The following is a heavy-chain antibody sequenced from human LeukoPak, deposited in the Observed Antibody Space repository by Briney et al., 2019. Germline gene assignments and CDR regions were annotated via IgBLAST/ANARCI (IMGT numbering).Heavy chain of an antibody. CDR3: AKELGYCTSTSCPFDY. CDR2: ISYDGSNK. CDR1: GFTFSGYG. D-gene: IGHD2-2*01. J-gene: IGHJ4*02. Sequence: PGGSLRLSCAASGFTFSGYGMHWVRQAPGKGLEWVAVISYDGSNKYHADSVKGRFTISRDNSKNTLYLQMNSLRANDTSVYYCAKELGYCTSTSCPFDYWGQGTLVTVSS. V-gene: IGHV3-30*18.